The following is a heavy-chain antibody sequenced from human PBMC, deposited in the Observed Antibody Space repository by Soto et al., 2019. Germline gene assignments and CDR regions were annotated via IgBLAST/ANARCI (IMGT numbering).Heavy chain of an antibody. Sequence: SETLFLTCTVSGGSISSSSYYWGWIRQPPGKGLEWIGSIYYSGSTYYNPSLKSRVTISVDTSKNQFSLKMRSVTAADTAVYYCASVGATYYYYGMDVWGQGTTVTVSS. CDR3: ASVGATYYYYGMDV. D-gene: IGHD1-26*01. CDR1: GGSISSSSYY. V-gene: IGHV4-39*01. J-gene: IGHJ6*02. CDR2: IYYSGST.